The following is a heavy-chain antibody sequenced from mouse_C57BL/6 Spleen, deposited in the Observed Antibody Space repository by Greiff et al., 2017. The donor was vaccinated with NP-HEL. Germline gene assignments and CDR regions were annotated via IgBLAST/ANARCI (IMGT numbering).Heavy chain of an antibody. Sequence: VKLQQPGTELVKPGASVKLSCKASGYTFTSYWMHWVKQRPGQGLEWIGNINPSNGGTNYNEKFKSKATLTVDKSSSTAYMQLSSLTSEDSAVYYCARTRKNTGGSRGLGYWGQGTTLTVSS. CDR1: GYTFTSYW. D-gene: IGHD1-1*01. CDR2: INPSNGGT. V-gene: IGHV1-53*01. CDR3: ARTRKNTGGSRGLGY. J-gene: IGHJ2*01.